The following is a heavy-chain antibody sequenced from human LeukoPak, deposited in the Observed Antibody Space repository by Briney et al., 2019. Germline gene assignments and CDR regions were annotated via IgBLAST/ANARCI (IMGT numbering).Heavy chain of an antibody. CDR1: GFIVSNTY. J-gene: IGHJ4*01. CDR3: ASLARDY. CDR2: IHSDGST. D-gene: IGHD3-3*02. V-gene: IGHV3-53*01. Sequence: GGSLRLSCAASGFIVSNTYMTWVRQAPGKGLEWVSVIHSDGSTYYADSVKGRFTVSRDNSKNMLFLRMNSLRVEDTAVYFCASLARDYWGQGTLVGVSS.